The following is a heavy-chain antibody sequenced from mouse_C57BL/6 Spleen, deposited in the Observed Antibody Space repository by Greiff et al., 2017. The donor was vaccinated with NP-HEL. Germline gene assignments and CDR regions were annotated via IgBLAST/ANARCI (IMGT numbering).Heavy chain of an antibody. V-gene: IGHV5-4*03. J-gene: IGHJ1*03. CDR2: ISDGGSYT. CDR3: ASYDYDDWYFDV. Sequence: EVKLMESGGGLVKPGGSLKLSCAASGFTFSSYAMSWVRQTPEKRLEWVATISDGGSYTYYPDNVKGRFTISRDNAKNNLYPQMSHLKSEDTAMYYCASYDYDDWYFDVWGTGTTVTVSS. CDR1: GFTFSSYA. D-gene: IGHD2-4*01.